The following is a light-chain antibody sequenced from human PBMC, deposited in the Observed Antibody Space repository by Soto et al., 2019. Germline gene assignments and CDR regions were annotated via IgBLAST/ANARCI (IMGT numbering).Light chain of an antibody. Sequence: TPSPEHLSLSPGERATLSCRTSQSVGSNYLACYHQKPGQAPKVLIYRASIRATGIPDRFTGSGSGTDFTLTISSLEAEDCAVYCCQHYGCLPISFGGGSKVDIK. J-gene: IGKJ4*01. CDR2: RAS. V-gene: IGKV3-20*01. CDR3: QHYGCLPIS. CDR1: QSVGSNY.